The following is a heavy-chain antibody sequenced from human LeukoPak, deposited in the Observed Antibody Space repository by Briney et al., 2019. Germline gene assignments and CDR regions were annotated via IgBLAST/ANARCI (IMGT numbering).Heavy chain of an antibody. CDR1: GFTFSSYS. D-gene: IGHD1-26*01. Sequence: GGSLRLSCAASGFTFSSYSMNWVRQAPGKGLEWVSYISSSSSTIYYADSVKGRFTISRDNAKNSLYLQMNSLRAEDTAVYYCARKSGSYRFDYWGQGTLVTVSP. CDR2: ISSSSSTI. V-gene: IGHV3-48*01. J-gene: IGHJ4*02. CDR3: ARKSGSYRFDY.